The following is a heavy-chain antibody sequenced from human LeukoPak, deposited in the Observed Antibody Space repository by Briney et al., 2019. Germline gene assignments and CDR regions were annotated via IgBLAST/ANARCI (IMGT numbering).Heavy chain of an antibody. Sequence: GGSLRLSCAASGFTFRDYNMNWVRQAPGKGLEWISYIGISSGNTKYADSVKGRFTISGDNAKNSLYLQMNSLRVEDTAVYYCARDHNYAFDNWGQGTLVTVSS. CDR1: GFTFRDYN. CDR2: IGISSGNT. D-gene: IGHD1-1*01. CDR3: ARDHNYAFDN. V-gene: IGHV3-11*06. J-gene: IGHJ4*02.